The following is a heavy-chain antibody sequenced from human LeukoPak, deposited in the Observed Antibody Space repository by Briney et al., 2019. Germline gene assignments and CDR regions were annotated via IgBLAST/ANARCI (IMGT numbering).Heavy chain of an antibody. J-gene: IGHJ4*02. CDR2: MNQDGSEK. Sequence: GGSLRLTCVVSGFTFKAYWMSWVRQAPGKGLEWVANMNQDGSEKYYVDSVKGRFTISRDNAKNLLFLQMNSLRAEDTAGYYCARDGSPWDSWGQGTLVTVSS. V-gene: IGHV3-7*01. CDR1: GFTFKAYW. D-gene: IGHD6-13*01. CDR3: ARDGSPWDS.